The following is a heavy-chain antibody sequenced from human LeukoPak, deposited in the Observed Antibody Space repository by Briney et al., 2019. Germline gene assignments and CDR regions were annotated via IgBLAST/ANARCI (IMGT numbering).Heavy chain of an antibody. CDR3: AKASHYYDRGDY. CDR2: ISGSGGST. J-gene: IGHJ4*02. CDR1: GFTFSSYA. D-gene: IGHD3-22*01. Sequence: GGSLRLSCAASGFTFSSYAMSWVRQAPGKGLEWVSAISGSGGSTYYADSVKGRFTISRDNSKNTLYLQMNSLRAEDTAVYYFAKASHYYDRGDYWGQGTLVTVSS. V-gene: IGHV3-23*01.